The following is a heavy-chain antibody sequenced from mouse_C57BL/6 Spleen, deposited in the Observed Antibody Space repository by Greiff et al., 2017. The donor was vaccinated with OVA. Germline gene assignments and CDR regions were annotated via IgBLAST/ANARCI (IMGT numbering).Heavy chain of an antibody. CDR2: ISSGVSYT. V-gene: IGHV5-6*01. CDR1: GFTFSSYG. J-gene: IGHJ1*03. D-gene: IGHD1-3*01. CDR3: ARPYKGGGYFDV. Sequence: VQLKQSGGDLVKPGGSLKLSCAASGFTFSSYGMSWVRQTPDKRLEWVATISSGVSYTYYPDRVKGRFAISRDNAKNTQYLQMSSLKSEDTAMYYCARPYKGGGYFDVWGTGTTVTVSS.